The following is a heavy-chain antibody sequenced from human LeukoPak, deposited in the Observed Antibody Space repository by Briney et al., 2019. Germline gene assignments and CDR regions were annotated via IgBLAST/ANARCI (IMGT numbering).Heavy chain of an antibody. J-gene: IGHJ4*02. CDR2: ISAYNGNT. V-gene: IGHV1-18*01. D-gene: IGHD3-22*01. CDR1: GYTFTSYG. CDR3: ARRVSIRGYMIVVVITESYFDY. Sequence: ASVKVSCKASGYTFTSYGISWVRQAPGQGLEWMGWISAYNGNTNYAQKLQGRVTMTTDTSTSTAYMELRSLRSDDTAVYYCARRVSIRGYMIVVVITESYFDYWGQGTLVTVSS.